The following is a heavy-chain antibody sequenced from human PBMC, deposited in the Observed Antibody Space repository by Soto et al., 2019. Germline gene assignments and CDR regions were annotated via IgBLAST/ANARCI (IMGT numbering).Heavy chain of an antibody. V-gene: IGHV3-48*01. CDR3: AKENGYSSSWFEFDY. Sequence: GGSLRLSCAAAGFTFSSNDMNWVRQAPGKGLEWVSYISSSSSPIYYADSVRGRFTISRDNAKNSLYLQMNSLRAEDTALYYCAKENGYSSSWFEFDYWGQGTLVTVSS. CDR1: GFTFSSND. CDR2: ISSSSSPI. J-gene: IGHJ4*02. D-gene: IGHD6-13*01.